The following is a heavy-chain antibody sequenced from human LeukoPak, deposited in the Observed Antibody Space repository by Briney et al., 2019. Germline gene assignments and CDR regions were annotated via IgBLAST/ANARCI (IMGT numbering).Heavy chain of an antibody. Sequence: GGSLRLSRAASGFTFSSYAMHWVRQAPGKGLEWVAVISHDGSNKYYADSVKGRFTISRDNSKNTLYLQMNSLKTEDTAVYYCTRDSSSWYGFDPWGQGTLVTVSS. J-gene: IGHJ5*02. V-gene: IGHV3-30-3*01. CDR1: GFTFSSYA. D-gene: IGHD6-13*01. CDR3: TRDSSSWYGFDP. CDR2: ISHDGSNK.